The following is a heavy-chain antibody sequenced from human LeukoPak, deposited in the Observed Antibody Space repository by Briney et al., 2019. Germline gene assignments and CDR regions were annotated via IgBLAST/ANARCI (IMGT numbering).Heavy chain of an antibody. CDR2: VSHGGDYT. J-gene: IGHJ5*02. D-gene: IGHD2-2*01. Sequence: GGSLRLSCAASGFTFSNYAMTWVRQAPGKGLEWVATVSHGGDYTYHADSVKGRFTISRHNFKNTLYLQMNSLRVEDTAVYYCAKAIGQEVPAASRWYDPWGQGTLVTVSS. V-gene: IGHV3-23*01. CDR1: GFTFSNYA. CDR3: AKAIGQEVPAASRWYDP.